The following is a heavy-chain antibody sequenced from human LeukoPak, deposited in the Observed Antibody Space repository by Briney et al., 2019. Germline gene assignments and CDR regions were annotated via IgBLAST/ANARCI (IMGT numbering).Heavy chain of an antibody. CDR3: ARDQRYCSGGSCLYNWFDP. CDR2: IYTRGST. J-gene: IGHJ5*02. V-gene: IGHV4-4*07. Sequence: PSETLSLTCTASGSSISSYYWSWIRQPAGKGLEWIGRIYTRGSTNYIPSLKSRVTMSVDTSKNQFSLKLSSLTAAGTAVYYCARDQRYCSGGSCLYNWFDPWGQGTLVTVSS. CDR1: GSSISSYY. D-gene: IGHD2-15*01.